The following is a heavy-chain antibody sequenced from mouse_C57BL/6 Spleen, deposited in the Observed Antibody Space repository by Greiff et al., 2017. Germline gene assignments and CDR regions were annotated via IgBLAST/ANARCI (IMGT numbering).Heavy chain of an antibody. D-gene: IGHD1-1*01. CDR1: GYTITDYE. J-gene: IGHJ2*01. V-gene: IGHV1-15*01. Sequence: QVQLKESGAELVRPGASVTLSCKASGYTITDYEMHWVKQTPVHGLEWIGAIDPETGGTAYKQKFKGKAILTADKSSSTAYLELRSLTSEDSAVEDCTRYGTTVVAFDDWGQGTTLTVSS. CDR2: IDPETGGT. CDR3: TRYGTTVVAFDD.